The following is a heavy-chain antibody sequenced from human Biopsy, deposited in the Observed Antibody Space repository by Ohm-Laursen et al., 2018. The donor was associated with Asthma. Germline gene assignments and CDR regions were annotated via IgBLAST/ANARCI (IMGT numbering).Heavy chain of an antibody. J-gene: IGHJ6*02. CDR1: GYTFNSAG. D-gene: IGHD3-10*01. V-gene: IGHV1-18*01. CDR3: ARAVDYSHYYGIDV. CDR2: ISVYNGNT. Sequence: SVKVSCKTSGYTFNSAGITWVRQAPGQGLEWMGWISVYNGNTKVAQKLQDRVTMVTDTSTSTAYMELRSLRSDDTAVYFCARAVDYSHYYGIDVWGQGATVTVS.